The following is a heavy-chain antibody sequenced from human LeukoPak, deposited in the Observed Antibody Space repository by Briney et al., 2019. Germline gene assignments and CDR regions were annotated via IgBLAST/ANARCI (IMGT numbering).Heavy chain of an antibody. V-gene: IGHV6-1*01. CDR3: ARGLVRGLIAVAGGTGWPRMDV. CDR1: GDSVSSNSAA. CDR2: TYYRSKLYN. D-gene: IGHD6-19*01. Sequence: SQTLSLTCAISGDSVSSNSAAWNWIRQSPSRGLEWLGRTYYRSKLYNDYAVSVKSRITINPDTSKNQFSLQLNSVTPEDTAVYYCARGLVRGLIAVAGGTGWPRMDVWGQGTTVTVSS. J-gene: IGHJ6*02.